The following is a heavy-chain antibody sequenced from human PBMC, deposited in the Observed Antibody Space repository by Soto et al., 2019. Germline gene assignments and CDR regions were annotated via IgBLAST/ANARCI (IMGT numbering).Heavy chain of an antibody. CDR1: GFTFNTYG. Sequence: GGSLRLSCTTSGFTFNTYGMHWVRQAPGKGLEWVAIIWYDGSNKYYADSVKGRFTISRDNSKNTLYLQMNSLRAEDTAVYYCAKDSGYSSGWGHWGQGTLVTVSS. V-gene: IGHV3-33*06. J-gene: IGHJ4*02. D-gene: IGHD6-19*01. CDR2: IWYDGSNK. CDR3: AKDSGYSSGWGH.